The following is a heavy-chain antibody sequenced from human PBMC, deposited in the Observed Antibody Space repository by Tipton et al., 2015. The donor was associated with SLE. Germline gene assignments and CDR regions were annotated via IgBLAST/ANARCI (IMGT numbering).Heavy chain of an antibody. J-gene: IGHJ4*02. CDR3: ARDHRGGDSISFSCFDY. CDR1: GYIFTNYY. Sequence: QLVQSGAEVRKPGASLKVSCKASGYIFTNYYIHWVRQAPGQGLEWMGIINPSGGSTSYAKKFQGRVSMTRDTSTSIVYMEMSSLTSDDTAVYYCARDHRGGDSISFSCFDYWGQGALVTVSS. V-gene: IGHV1-46*01. D-gene: IGHD2-21*01. CDR2: INPSGGST.